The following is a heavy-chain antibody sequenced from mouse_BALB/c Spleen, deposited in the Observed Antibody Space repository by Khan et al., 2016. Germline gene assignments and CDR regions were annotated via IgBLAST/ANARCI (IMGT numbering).Heavy chain of an antibody. D-gene: IGHD1-2*01. Sequence: EVKLEVSGPGLVKPSQSLSLTCTVTGYSITSDYAWNWIRQFPGNKLEWMGYISYSGSTRYYPSLKSRISITRDTSKNQFFLQLNSVTTEDTATYSCARTPTAYYTMDYWGQGTSVTVSS. CDR1: GYSITSDYA. J-gene: IGHJ4*01. CDR2: ISYSGST. V-gene: IGHV3-2*02. CDR3: ARTPTAYYTMDY.